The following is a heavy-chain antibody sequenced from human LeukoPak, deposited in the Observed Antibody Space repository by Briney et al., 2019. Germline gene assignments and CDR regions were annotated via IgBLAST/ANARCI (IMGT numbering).Heavy chain of an antibody. CDR1: GGSTSSSSYY. D-gene: IGHD3-10*01. J-gene: IGHJ5*02. Sequence: SETLSLTCTVSGGSTSSSSYYWGWIRQPPGKGLEWIGSIYYSGSTYYNPSLKSRVTISVDTSKNQFSLKLSSVTAADTAVYYCASHPRVWFGEPFDPWGQGTLVTVSS. V-gene: IGHV4-39*01. CDR2: IYYSGST. CDR3: ASHPRVWFGEPFDP.